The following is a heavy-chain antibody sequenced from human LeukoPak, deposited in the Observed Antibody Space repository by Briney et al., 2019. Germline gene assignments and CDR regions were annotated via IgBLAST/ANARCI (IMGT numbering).Heavy chain of an antibody. CDR2: IYYSGST. Sequence: PSETLSLTCTVSGGSISSYYWSWIRQPPGKGLEWIGYIYYSGSTNYNPSLKSRVTISVDTSENQFSLKLSSVTAAGTAVYYCARGSLRPEYFQHWGQGTLVTVSS. V-gene: IGHV4-59*01. CDR1: GGSISSYY. J-gene: IGHJ1*01. CDR3: ARGSLRPEYFQH.